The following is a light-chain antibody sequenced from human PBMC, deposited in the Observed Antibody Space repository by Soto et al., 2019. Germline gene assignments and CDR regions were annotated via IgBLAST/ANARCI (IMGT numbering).Light chain of an antibody. V-gene: IGKV1-17*01. CDR3: QHYNSYSEA. Sequence: IQMTQSPSSLSASVGDRVTITCRASQDIRNELGWYQQRPGKAPKLLIYAASTLQSGVPSRFSASGSGTEFTLTISSLQPDDFATYYRQHYNSYSEAFGQGTKVDIK. CDR1: QDIRNE. J-gene: IGKJ1*01. CDR2: AAS.